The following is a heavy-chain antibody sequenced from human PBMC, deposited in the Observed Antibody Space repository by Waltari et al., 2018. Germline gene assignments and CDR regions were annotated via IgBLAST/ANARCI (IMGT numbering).Heavy chain of an antibody. CDR2: INHSGST. CDR3: ASFLLLGDGY. Sequence: QVQLQQWGAGLLKPSETLSLTCAVYGGSFRGYYWSWIRQPPGKGLEWIGEINHSGSTNYNPSLKSRVTISVDTSKNQFSLKLSSVTAADTAVYYCASFLLLGDGYWGQGTLVTVSS. V-gene: IGHV4-34*01. J-gene: IGHJ4*02. CDR1: GGSFRGYY.